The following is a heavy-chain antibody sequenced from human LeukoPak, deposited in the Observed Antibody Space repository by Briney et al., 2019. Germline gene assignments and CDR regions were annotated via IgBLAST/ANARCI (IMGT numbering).Heavy chain of an antibody. V-gene: IGHV4-31*03. CDR3: ARDRYGSGSYYHYYYGMDV. CDR2: IYYSGST. J-gene: IGHJ6*02. D-gene: IGHD3-10*01. CDR1: GGSISSGGYY. Sequence: SETLSLTCTVSGGSISSGGYYWSWIHQHPGKGLEWIGYIYYSGSTYYNPSLKSRVNISVETSKNQFSLKLSSVTAADTAVYYCARDRYGSGSYYHYYYGMDVWGQGTTVTVSS.